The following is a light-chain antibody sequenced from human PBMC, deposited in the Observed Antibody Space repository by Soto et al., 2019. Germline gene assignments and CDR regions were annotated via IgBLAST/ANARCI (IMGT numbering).Light chain of an antibody. CDR1: QSISIW. Sequence: DIPMTQSPSTLSASVGDRVTITCRASQSISIWLAWYQQKPGKVPKLLIYMASTLESGVPSRFSGSGSGTEFTLTISSLQPDDFATYYCQQYNSYLRTFGQGTKV. CDR3: QQYNSYLRT. V-gene: IGKV1-5*03. CDR2: MAS. J-gene: IGKJ1*01.